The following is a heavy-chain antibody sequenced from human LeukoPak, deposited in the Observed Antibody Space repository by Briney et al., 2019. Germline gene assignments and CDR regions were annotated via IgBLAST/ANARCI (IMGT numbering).Heavy chain of an antibody. CDR1: GASTSSGSYY. D-gene: IGHD1-14*01. Sequence: SETLSLTCTVSGASTSSGSYYGSWSRQPAGKGLEWIGRIYISGTSNYNPSFKSRATISIDTSKNHFSLPLSSVTAADTAVYYCARGAPGIIPATSWFDAWGQGTLVTVSS. CDR2: IYISGTS. CDR3: ARGAPGIIPATSWFDA. J-gene: IGHJ5*02. V-gene: IGHV4-61*02.